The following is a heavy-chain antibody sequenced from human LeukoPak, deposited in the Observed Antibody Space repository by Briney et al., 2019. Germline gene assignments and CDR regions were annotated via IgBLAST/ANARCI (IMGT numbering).Heavy chain of an antibody. D-gene: IGHD3-22*01. J-gene: IGHJ4*02. CDR1: GFTFSSYA. CDR3: ASRPITMTSPIDY. Sequence: GGSLRLSCAGSGFTFSSYAMSWVRQAPGKGLEWVSSISSSSSYIYYADSVKGRFTISRDNAKNSLYLQMNSLRAEDTAVYYCASRPITMTSPIDYWGQGTLVTVSS. V-gene: IGHV3-21*01. CDR2: ISSSSSYI.